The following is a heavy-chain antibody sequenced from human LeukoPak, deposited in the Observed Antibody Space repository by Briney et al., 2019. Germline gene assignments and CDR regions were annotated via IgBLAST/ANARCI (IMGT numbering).Heavy chain of an antibody. J-gene: IGHJ1*01. D-gene: IGHD6-13*01. CDR1: GFTFEDYG. CDR2: ISGSGGST. CDR3: AKDGYSSSWYVGYFQH. V-gene: IGHV3-23*01. Sequence: PGGSLRLSCAVSGFTFEDYGMSWVRQGPGKGLEWVSAISGSGGSTYYADSVKGRFTISRDNSKNTLYLQMNSLRAEDMALYYCAKDGYSSSWYVGYFQHWGQGTLVTVSS.